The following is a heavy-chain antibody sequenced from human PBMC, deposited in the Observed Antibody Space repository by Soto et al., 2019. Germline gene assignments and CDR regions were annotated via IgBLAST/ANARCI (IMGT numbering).Heavy chain of an antibody. D-gene: IGHD3-22*01. J-gene: IGHJ3*02. Sequence: LGESLKISCKGSGYSFTSYWIGWVRQMPGKGLEWMGIIYPGDSDTRYSPSFQGQVTISADKSISTAYLQWSSLKASDTAMYYCARQGDYYDSSGYYLVDAFDIWGQGTMVTVS. CDR2: IYPGDSDT. CDR1: GYSFTSYW. CDR3: ARQGDYYDSSGYYLVDAFDI. V-gene: IGHV5-51*01.